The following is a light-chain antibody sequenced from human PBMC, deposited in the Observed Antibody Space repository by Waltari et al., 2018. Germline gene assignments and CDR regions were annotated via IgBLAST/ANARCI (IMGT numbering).Light chain of an antibody. CDR2: GAS. J-gene: IGKJ4*01. V-gene: IGKV3-15*01. CDR1: QSVSSN. CDR3: QKYNSAPLT. Sequence: EIVMTQSPATLSVSPGERATLSCRASQSVSSNLAWYQQKPGQAPRLLIYGASTRATGIPARFSGSGSGTDFTLTISSLQPEDVATYYCQKYNSAPLTFGGGTKVGIK.